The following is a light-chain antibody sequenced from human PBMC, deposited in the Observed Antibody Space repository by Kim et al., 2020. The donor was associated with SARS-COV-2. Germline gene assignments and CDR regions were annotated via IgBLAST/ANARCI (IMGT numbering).Light chain of an antibody. CDR3: QQHDYYPIT. J-gene: IGKJ4*01. CDR2: AAS. Sequence: ASVGSRVTTSCRASQVIGNYLAWYQQKPGKAPQLLIYAASTFQSVVPSLFSGSGSTTDFTLTITSLQPEDFATYYCQQHDYYPITFGEGTRLDIK. CDR1: QVIGNY. V-gene: IGKV1-9*01.